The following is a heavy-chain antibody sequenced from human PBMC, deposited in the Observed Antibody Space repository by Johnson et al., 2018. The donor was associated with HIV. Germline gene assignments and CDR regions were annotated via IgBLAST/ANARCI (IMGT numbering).Heavy chain of an antibody. CDR3: AREGNWNPTYGFDI. CDR1: GFTFSSYG. CDR2: ISYDGSNK. D-gene: IGHD1-1*01. J-gene: IGHJ3*02. Sequence: QVQLVESGGGVVQPGRSMRLSCAASGFTFSSYGMHWVRQAPGKGLEWVAVISYDGSNKYYADSVKGRFTISRDNSKNTLHLHMNSLRPEDTAVYFCAREGNWNPTYGFDIWGQGTMVTVSS. V-gene: IGHV3-30*19.